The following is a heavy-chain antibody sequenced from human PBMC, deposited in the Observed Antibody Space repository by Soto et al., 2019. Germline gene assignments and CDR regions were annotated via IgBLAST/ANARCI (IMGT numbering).Heavy chain of an antibody. Sequence: KPSETLSLTCAVSGGSISSGGYSWSWIRQPPGKGLEWIGYIYHSGSTYYSPSLKSRVSISVDRSKNQFSLKLSSVTAADTAVYYCARDSRENGNFDLWGRGTLVTVSS. D-gene: IGHD1-1*01. V-gene: IGHV4-30-2*01. CDR1: GGSISSGGYS. CDR2: IYHSGST. CDR3: ARDSRENGNFDL. J-gene: IGHJ2*01.